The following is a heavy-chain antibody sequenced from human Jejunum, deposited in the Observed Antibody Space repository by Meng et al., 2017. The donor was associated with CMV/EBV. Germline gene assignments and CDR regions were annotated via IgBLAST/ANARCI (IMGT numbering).Heavy chain of an antibody. J-gene: IGHJ4*02. CDR1: GYTFPHYG. CDR2: IYPGDSDT. D-gene: IGHD4-11*01. CDR3: ARSTTVTDFDS. V-gene: IGHV5-51*01. Sequence: NGSGYTFPHYGIGWVRQLPGKGLECMGIIYPGDSDTKYSPSFQGQVTISADKSINTAYLQWSSLQASDTAMYYCARSTTVTDFDSWGQGTLVTVSS.